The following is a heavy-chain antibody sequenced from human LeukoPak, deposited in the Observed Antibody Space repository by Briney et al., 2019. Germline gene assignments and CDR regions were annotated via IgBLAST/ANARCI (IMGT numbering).Heavy chain of an antibody. CDR3: ARHSGGDGSYYYYYYGMDV. CDR2: IYPGDSDT. J-gene: IGHJ6*02. D-gene: IGHD5-12*01. Sequence: GESLKISCKGSGYSFSSYWIGWVRQMPGKGLEWMGIIYPGDSDTRYSPSFQGQVTISADKSISTAYLQWSSLKASDTAMYYCARHSGGDGSYYYYYYGMDVWGQGTTVTVSS. CDR1: GYSFSSYW. V-gene: IGHV5-51*01.